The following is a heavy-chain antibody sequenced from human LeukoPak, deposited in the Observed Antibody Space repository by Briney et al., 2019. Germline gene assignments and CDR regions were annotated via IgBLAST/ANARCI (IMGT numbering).Heavy chain of an antibody. V-gene: IGHV3-21*01. D-gene: IGHD2-15*01. CDR2: IGSSSSYI. J-gene: IGHJ4*02. Sequence: GGSLRLSCAASGFTFSSYSMNWVRQAPGKGLEWVSSIGSSSSYIYYADSVKGRFTISRDNAKNSLYLQMNSLRAEDTAVYYCARARGVVAAPWVIRYFDYWGQGTLVTVSS. CDR3: ARARGVVAAPWVIRYFDY. CDR1: GFTFSSYS.